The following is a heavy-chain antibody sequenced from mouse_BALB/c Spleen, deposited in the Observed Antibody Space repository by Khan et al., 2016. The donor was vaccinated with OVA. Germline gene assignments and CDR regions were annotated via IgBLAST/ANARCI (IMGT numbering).Heavy chain of an antibody. J-gene: IGHJ3*01. D-gene: IGHD2-2*01. Sequence: EVQLQQSGTVLARPGTSVKMSCKASGYTFTSYWMHWVKQRPGQGLEWIGAIYPGNSDTSYNQKFKGKAKLTAVTSTSPAYMELSSLTNADSAVYYCTRFGYLFAYWGQGTLVTVSA. CDR1: GYTFTSYW. CDR2: IYPGNSDT. CDR3: TRFGYLFAY. V-gene: IGHV1-5*01.